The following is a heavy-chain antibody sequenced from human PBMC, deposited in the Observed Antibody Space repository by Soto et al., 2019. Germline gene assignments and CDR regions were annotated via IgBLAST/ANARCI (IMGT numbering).Heavy chain of an antibody. V-gene: IGHV3-48*01. CDR1: GFKFSSYS. J-gene: IGHJ4*02. CDR3: ARGGGSGNYYRFDY. D-gene: IGHD3-10*01. Sequence: EVQLVESGGGLVQPGGSLRLSCVASGFKFSSYSMNWVRQAPGKGLEWVSFIGRITSLIDYADSVRGRLTITRDNARNSLYLQMNSLRAEDTAVYYCARGGGSGNYYRFDYWGQGTLVTVSS. CDR2: IGRITSLI.